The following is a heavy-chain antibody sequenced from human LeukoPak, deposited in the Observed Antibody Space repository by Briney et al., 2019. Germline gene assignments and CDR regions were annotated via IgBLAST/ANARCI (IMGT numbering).Heavy chain of an antibody. Sequence: SETLSLTCTVSGGSVSSGSYYWSWIRQPPGKGLEWIGSIYYSGSTYYNPSLKSRVTISVDTSKNQFSLKLSSVTAADTAVYYCARQGDYYDSSGYPGPAYWGQGTLVTVSS. J-gene: IGHJ4*02. CDR3: ARQGDYYDSSGYPGPAY. D-gene: IGHD3-22*01. CDR1: GGSVSSGSYY. CDR2: IYYSGST. V-gene: IGHV4-39*01.